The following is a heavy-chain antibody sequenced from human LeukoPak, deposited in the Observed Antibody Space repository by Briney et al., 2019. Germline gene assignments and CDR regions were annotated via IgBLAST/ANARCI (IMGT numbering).Heavy chain of an antibody. J-gene: IGHJ6*03. Sequence: ASLKVSCKPSGYTFTGHYMHWVRQAPGQGLEWMGIINPSGGSTSYAQKFQGRVTMTRDTSTSTVYMELSSLRSEDTAVYYCARDRRGYQLPPMDVWGKGTTVTVSS. CDR2: INPSGGST. CDR3: ARDRRGYQLPPMDV. V-gene: IGHV1-46*01. CDR1: GYTFTGHY. D-gene: IGHD2-2*01.